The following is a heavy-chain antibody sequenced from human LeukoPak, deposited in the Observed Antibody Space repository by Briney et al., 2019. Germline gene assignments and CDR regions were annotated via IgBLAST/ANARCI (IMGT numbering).Heavy chain of an antibody. Sequence: SETLSLTCTVSGGSISSYYWSWIRQPAGKGLEWIGRIYTSGSTNYNPSLKSRVTISVDTSKNQFSLKLSSVTAADTAVYYCAVWFGDSKKDDAFDIWGQGTMVTVSS. J-gene: IGHJ3*02. V-gene: IGHV4-4*07. D-gene: IGHD3-10*01. CDR2: IYTSGST. CDR1: GGSISSYY. CDR3: AVWFGDSKKDDAFDI.